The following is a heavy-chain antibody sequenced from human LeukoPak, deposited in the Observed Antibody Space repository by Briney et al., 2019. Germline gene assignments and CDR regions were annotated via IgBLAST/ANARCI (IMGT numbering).Heavy chain of an antibody. Sequence: PGGSLRLSCAASGFTFSGYAMSWVRQAPGKGPEWVSGISGSGGSTFNADSVKGRFTISRDNSKKMLDLQMNSLRVEDTAVYYCAKDPRGSDDYWGQGTLVTVSS. J-gene: IGHJ4*02. CDR2: ISGSGGST. D-gene: IGHD5-12*01. CDR1: GFTFSGYA. V-gene: IGHV3-23*01. CDR3: AKDPRGSDDY.